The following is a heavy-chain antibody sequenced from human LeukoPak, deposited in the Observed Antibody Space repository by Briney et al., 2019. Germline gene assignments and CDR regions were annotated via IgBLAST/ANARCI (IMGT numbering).Heavy chain of an antibody. J-gene: IGHJ5*02. CDR3: ASLVTS. Sequence: PSETLSLTCAVYGGSFSGYYWSWIRQPPGKGLEWIGEINHSGSTNYNPSLKSRVTISVDTSKNQFSLKLSSVTAADTAVYSCASLVTSWGQGTLVTVSS. V-gene: IGHV4-34*01. CDR2: INHSGST. D-gene: IGHD1-26*01. CDR1: GGSFSGYY.